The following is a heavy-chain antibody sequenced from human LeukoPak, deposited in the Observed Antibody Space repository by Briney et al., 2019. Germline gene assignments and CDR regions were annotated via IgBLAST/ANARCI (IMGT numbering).Heavy chain of an antibody. V-gene: IGHV3-23*01. Sequence: GGSLRLSCAASGFTFSSYAMSWVRQAPGKGLEWVSAISGSGGSTYYADSVKGRFTISRDNSKNTLYLQMNSLKIEDTAVYYCTTDVVYYYDSSTFDYWGQGTLVTVSS. J-gene: IGHJ4*02. CDR2: ISGSGGST. CDR3: TTDVVYYYDSSTFDY. D-gene: IGHD3-22*01. CDR1: GFTFSSYA.